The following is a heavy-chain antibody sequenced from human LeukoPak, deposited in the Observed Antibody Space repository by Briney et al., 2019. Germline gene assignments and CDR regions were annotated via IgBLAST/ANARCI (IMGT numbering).Heavy chain of an antibody. CDR2: IYSGGTT. J-gene: IGHJ4*02. CDR3: ARALLVRNGYNYSPNYFDY. CDR1: GLSVNSNY. D-gene: IGHD5-24*01. V-gene: IGHV3-53*01. Sequence: GGSLRISCASSGLSVNSNYMNWVRQAPGEELHWLSAIYSGGTTYYADSVKGRYTISRDNSKNTLYLQMNSLRAEDTAVYYCARALLVRNGYNYSPNYFDYWGQGTLVTVSS.